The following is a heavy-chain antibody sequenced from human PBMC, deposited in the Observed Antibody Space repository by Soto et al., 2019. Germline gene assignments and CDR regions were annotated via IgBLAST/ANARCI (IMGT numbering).Heavy chain of an antibody. D-gene: IGHD3-10*01. Sequence: PGESLKISCQGSVYKFNNYWIGWVRQMPGKGLEWVGTIYPGDSETLYSPSFQGQVTISADTSLSTVYLQWRSLRASDTAIYYCARRAPGTYYFQYWGQGTLVTVSS. CDR1: VYKFNNYW. J-gene: IGHJ4*02. CDR3: ARRAPGTYYFQY. CDR2: IYPGDSET. V-gene: IGHV5-51*01.